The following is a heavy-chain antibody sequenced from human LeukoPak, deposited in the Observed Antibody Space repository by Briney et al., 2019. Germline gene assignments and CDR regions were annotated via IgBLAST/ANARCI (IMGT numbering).Heavy chain of an antibody. Sequence: ASVKVSCKASGYTFTSYGISWVRQAPGQGLEWMGWISAYNGNTNYAQKLQGRVTMTTDTPTSTAYMELRSLRSDDTAVYYCARDRGIVGATRGAFDIWGQGTMLTVSS. D-gene: IGHD1-26*01. V-gene: IGHV1-18*01. CDR2: ISAYNGNT. CDR3: ARDRGIVGATRGAFDI. J-gene: IGHJ3*02. CDR1: GYTFTSYG.